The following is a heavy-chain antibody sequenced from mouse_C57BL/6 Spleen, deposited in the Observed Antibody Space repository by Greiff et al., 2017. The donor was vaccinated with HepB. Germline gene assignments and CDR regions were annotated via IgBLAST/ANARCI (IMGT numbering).Heavy chain of an antibody. V-gene: IGHV1-69*01. J-gene: IGHJ3*01. CDR2: IDPSDSYT. Sequence: QLQQPGAELVMPGASVKLSCKASGYTFTSYWMHWVKQRPGQGLEWIGEIDPSDSYTNYNQKFKGKSTLTVDKSSSTAYMQLSSLTSEDSAVYYCARGGYSFFAYWGQVTLVTVSA. D-gene: IGHD2-3*01. CDR1: GYTFTSYW. CDR3: ARGGYSFFAY.